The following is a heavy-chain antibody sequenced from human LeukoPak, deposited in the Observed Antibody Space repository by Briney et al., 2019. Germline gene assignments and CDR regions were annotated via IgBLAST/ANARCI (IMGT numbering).Heavy chain of an antibody. CDR2: INDDGSST. D-gene: IGHD1-14*01. Sequence: GGSLRLSCAASGFTFSSYAMTWVRQAPGKGLVWVSRINDDGSSTSYADSVKGRFTISRDNAKNTLYLQMNSLRVEDTAVYYCARDNIRSLDYWGQGTLVTVSS. CDR1: GFTFSSYA. V-gene: IGHV3-74*01. J-gene: IGHJ4*02. CDR3: ARDNIRSLDY.